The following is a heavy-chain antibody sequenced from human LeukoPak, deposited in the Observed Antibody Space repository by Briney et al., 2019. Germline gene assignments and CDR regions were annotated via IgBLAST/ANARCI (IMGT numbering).Heavy chain of an antibody. J-gene: IGHJ6*03. D-gene: IGHD2-2*01. CDR1: GGSISSGSYY. V-gene: IGHV4-61*02. CDR2: IYTSGST. CDR3: AREYCSSTSCYWRGYYYYYMDV. Sequence: SETLSLTCTVSGGSISSGSYYWSWIRQPAGKGLEWIGRIYTSGSTNYNPSLKSRVTISVDTSKNQFSLKLSSVTAADTAVYYCAREYCSSTSCYWRGYYYYYMDVWGKGTTVTISS.